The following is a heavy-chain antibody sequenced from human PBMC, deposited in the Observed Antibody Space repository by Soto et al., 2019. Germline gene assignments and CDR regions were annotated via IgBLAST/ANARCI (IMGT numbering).Heavy chain of an antibody. D-gene: IGHD3-16*01. V-gene: IGHV3-33*01. J-gene: IGHJ6*02. CDR2: IWYDGSNK. CDR3: ARDLVRPLGFYYYYGMDV. CDR1: GFTFSSYG. Sequence: QVQLVESGGGVVQPGRSLRLSCAASGFTFSSYGMHWVRQAPGKGLEWVAVIWYDGSNKYYADSVKGRFTISRDNSKNTXYLQMNSLRAEDTAVYYCARDLVRPLGFYYYYGMDVWGQGTTVTVSS.